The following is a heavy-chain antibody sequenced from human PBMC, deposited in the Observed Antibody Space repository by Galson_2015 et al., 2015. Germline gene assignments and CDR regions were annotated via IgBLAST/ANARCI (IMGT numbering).Heavy chain of an antibody. CDR3: ATAAWSGAY. V-gene: IGHV3-48*03. CDR2: ISSGGGTI. CDR1: GSTFSSYE. D-gene: IGHD7-27*01. Sequence: SLRLSCAASGSTFSSYEMNWVRQAPGKGLEWVSYISSGGGTIYYADSVKGRFTISRDNAKNSLFLQMNSLGAEDTAVYYCATAAWSGAYWGQGTLVTVSS. J-gene: IGHJ4*02.